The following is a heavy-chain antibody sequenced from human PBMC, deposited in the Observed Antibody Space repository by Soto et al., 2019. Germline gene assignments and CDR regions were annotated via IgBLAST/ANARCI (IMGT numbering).Heavy chain of an antibody. V-gene: IGHV2-5*02. D-gene: IGHD4-17*01. CDR2: IYWDDDK. CDR1: GFSLSTAGVG. Sequence: SGPTLVNPTQTLTLTCTFSGFSLSTAGVGVGWIRQPPGKALEWLALIYWDDDKRYSPPLKSRLTITKDTSKNQVVLTMTNMDPVDAATYYCALQLTAVGYFDSWGQGTLVTVSS. J-gene: IGHJ4*02. CDR3: ALQLTAVGYFDS.